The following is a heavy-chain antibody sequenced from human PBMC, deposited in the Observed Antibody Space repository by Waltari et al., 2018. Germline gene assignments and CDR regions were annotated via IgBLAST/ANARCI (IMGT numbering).Heavy chain of an antibody. CDR3: ARPDSSGSPGAVDY. D-gene: IGHD3-22*01. CDR1: GYSISSGYY. J-gene: IGHJ4*02. Sequence: QVQLQESGPGLVKPSETLSLTCAVSGYSISSGYYWGWIRQPPGKGLEWSGSIYHSGSTYSHPSLKGGVTISVDTSKNQFSLKLGAVTAADTAGYYCARPDSSGSPGAVDYWGQGTLVTVSS. CDR2: IYHSGST. V-gene: IGHV4-38-2*01.